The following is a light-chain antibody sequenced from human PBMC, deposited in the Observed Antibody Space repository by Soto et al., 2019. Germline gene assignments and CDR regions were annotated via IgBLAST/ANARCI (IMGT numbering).Light chain of an antibody. J-gene: IGKJ5*01. CDR3: QQHGGSPIT. V-gene: IGKV3-20*01. CDR1: QSVSSNY. CDR2: GAS. Sequence: EIVLTQSPGTLSLSPGEAATLSCRASQSVSSNYLAWYQQKPGQAPRLLIYGASSRATGIPDRFSGSGSGTDFTLTISRLEPEDFAVYYCQQHGGSPITFGQGTRLEIK.